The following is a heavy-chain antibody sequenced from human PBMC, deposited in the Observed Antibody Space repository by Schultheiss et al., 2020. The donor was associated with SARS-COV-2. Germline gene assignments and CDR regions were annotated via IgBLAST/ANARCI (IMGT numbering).Heavy chain of an antibody. Sequence: SETLSLTCAVYGGSFSGYYWSWIRQSPGKGLEFIGYIYYSGSTNYNPSLKSRVTMSVDTSKNQFSLKLSSVTAADTAVYYCAREIGRSDYYYYYGMDVWGQGTTVTVSS. CDR3: AREIGRSDYYYYYGMDV. CDR2: IYYSGST. CDR1: GGSFSGYY. J-gene: IGHJ6*02. D-gene: IGHD6-25*01. V-gene: IGHV4-59*12.